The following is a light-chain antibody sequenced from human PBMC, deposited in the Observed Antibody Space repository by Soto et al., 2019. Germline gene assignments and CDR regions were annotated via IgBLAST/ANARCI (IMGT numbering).Light chain of an antibody. Sequence: DIQMTQSPSSLSASVGDRVTITCQASQDISNYLNWYQQKPGKAPKLLIYDASNLETGVPSRFSGSGSGTVFTFTISSLQPEDIATYYCQQYDNLPRTFGQGTTLEIK. CDR1: QDISNY. V-gene: IGKV1-33*01. J-gene: IGKJ2*01. CDR2: DAS. CDR3: QQYDNLPRT.